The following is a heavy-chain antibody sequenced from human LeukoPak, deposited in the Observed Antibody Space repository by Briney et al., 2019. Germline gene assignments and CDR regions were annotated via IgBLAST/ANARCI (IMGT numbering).Heavy chain of an antibody. CDR1: GYTFTGYY. V-gene: IGHV1-2*02. CDR3: ARPEALIQLYGV. CDR2: INPNSGGT. D-gene: IGHD5-18*01. J-gene: IGHJ4*02. Sequence: ASVKVPCKASGYTFTGYYMHWVRQAPGQGLEWMGWINPNSGGTNYAQKFQGRVTMTRDTSISTAYMELSRLRSDDTAVYYCARPEALIQLYGVWGQGTLVTVSS.